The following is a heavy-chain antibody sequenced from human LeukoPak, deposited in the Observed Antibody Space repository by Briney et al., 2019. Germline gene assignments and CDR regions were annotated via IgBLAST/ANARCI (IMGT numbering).Heavy chain of an antibody. J-gene: IGHJ4*02. D-gene: IGHD6-13*01. CDR1: GGSISSYY. CDR3: ARGRTLYSSSFDY. V-gene: IGHV4-59*01. Sequence: SETLSLTCTVSGGSISSYYWSWIRQPPGKGLEWIGCIYYSGSTNYNPSLKSRVTISVDTSKNQFSLKLSSVTAADTAVYYCARGRTLYSSSFDYWGQGTLVTVSS. CDR2: IYYSGST.